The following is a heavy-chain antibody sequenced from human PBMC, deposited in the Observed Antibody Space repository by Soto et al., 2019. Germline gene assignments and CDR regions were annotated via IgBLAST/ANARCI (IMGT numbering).Heavy chain of an antibody. CDR3: ARDGERDTGLNFYYYLHGMDA. Sequence: QVQLVQSGGEVRKPGASVKVSCKASDYTFTTYGISWVRQAPGQGLEWMGWISPYNGTTKYAEKFQGEMTMTTDTATSTAYMDLRSLRSDDTAVYYCARDGERDTGLNFYYYLHGMDAWGQGTRVTVSS. J-gene: IGHJ6*02. D-gene: IGHD1-1*01. CDR2: ISPYNGTT. V-gene: IGHV1-18*04. CDR1: DYTFTTYG.